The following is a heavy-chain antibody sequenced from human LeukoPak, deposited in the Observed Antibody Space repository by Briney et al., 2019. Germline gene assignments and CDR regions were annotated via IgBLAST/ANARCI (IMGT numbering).Heavy chain of an antibody. CDR2: IIPILGIA. Sequence: SVKVSCKASGGTFSSYTISWVRQAPGQGLEWMGRIIPILGIANYAQKFQGRVTITADKSTSTAYMELSSLRSEDTAVYYRARGRPDYDFWSGPFDYWGQGTLVTVSS. CDR1: GGTFSSYT. D-gene: IGHD3-3*01. CDR3: ARGRPDYDFWSGPFDY. J-gene: IGHJ4*02. V-gene: IGHV1-69*02.